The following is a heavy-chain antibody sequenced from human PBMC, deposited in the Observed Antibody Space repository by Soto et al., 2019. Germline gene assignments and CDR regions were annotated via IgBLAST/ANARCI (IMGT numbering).Heavy chain of an antibody. V-gene: IGHV3-23*01. CDR3: AKWIAARPDYYYYMDV. Sequence: EVQLLESGGGLVQPGGALRLSCAVSGFTFSNYAMSWVRQAPGKGLEWVSTISSSGSSTYYADSVKGRFPISRDKSKNTLYLQMNSLRAEDTAVYYCAKWIAARPDYYYYMDVWGKGTTVTVSS. CDR2: ISSSGSST. J-gene: IGHJ6*03. D-gene: IGHD6-6*01. CDR1: GFTFSNYA.